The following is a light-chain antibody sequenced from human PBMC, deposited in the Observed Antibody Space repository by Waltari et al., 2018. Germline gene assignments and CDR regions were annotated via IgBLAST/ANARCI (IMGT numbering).Light chain of an antibody. J-gene: IGKJ1*01. CDR1: QSFSSTF. CDR3: QQYDTSPWT. CDR2: GAS. Sequence: TLSLSPGERATLSCRASQSFSSTFLAWYQQKPGQAPRLLISGASKRATGIPDRFSGSGSGPDFTLTISRLEPEDFAVYYCQQYDTSPWTFGQGTKVEI. V-gene: IGKV3-20*01.